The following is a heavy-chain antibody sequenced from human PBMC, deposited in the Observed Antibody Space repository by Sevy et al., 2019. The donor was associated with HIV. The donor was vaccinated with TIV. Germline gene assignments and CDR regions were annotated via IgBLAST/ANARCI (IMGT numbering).Heavy chain of an antibody. CDR3: ARRGVGWGVSGFDH. V-gene: IGHV1-8*01. CDR2: MTPNSGNT. CDR1: GYTFSTSD. J-gene: IGHJ4*02. Sequence: ASVKVSCKASGYTFSTSDISWVRQATGQGLEWMGWMTPNSGNTAYAQKFQGRVIMTRNISTSIAYMELSSLRSNDTAVYYCARRGVGWGVSGFDHWGQGTLVTVSS. D-gene: IGHD1-26*01.